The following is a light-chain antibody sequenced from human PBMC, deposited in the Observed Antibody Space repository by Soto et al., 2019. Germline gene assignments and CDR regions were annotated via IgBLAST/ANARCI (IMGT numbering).Light chain of an antibody. CDR1: SSYVGGYNY. CDR2: EVV. CDR3: SSFTSSSTWV. J-gene: IGLJ3*02. V-gene: IGLV2-14*01. Sequence: QSALTQPRSVSGSPGQSVTISCTGTSSYVGGYNYVSWYQQHPGKAPKLLIYEVVKRPSGVSNRFSGSKSGNTASLTISGLQADDEADYYCSSFTSSSTWVFGGGTKLTVL.